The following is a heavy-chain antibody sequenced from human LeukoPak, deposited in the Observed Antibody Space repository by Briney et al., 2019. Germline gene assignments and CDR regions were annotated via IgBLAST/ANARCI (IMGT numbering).Heavy chain of an antibody. CDR2: TNPNTGVT. CDR3: ARLWFGESVPDP. CDR1: GYTFTDYY. V-gene: IGHV1-2*02. D-gene: IGHD3-10*01. Sequence: GASVKVSCKASGYTFTDYYIHWVRQAPGQGLEWMGWTNPNTGVTSYAQKFQGRVTMTIDTSISTAYMELSRLRSDDTALYHCARLWFGESVPDPWGQGTLVTVSS. J-gene: IGHJ5*02.